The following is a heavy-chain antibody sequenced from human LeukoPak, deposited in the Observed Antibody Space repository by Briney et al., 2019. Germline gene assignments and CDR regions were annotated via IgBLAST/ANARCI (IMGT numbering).Heavy chain of an antibody. CDR2: INPNSGGT. V-gene: IGHV1-2*06. CDR1: GYTFTGYY. D-gene: IGHD6-13*01. J-gene: IGHJ4*02. CDR3: AREHPPSFSRQQLPLEVDY. Sequence: ASVKVSCKASGYTFTGYYMHWVRQAPGQGLEWMGRINPNSGGTNYAQKFQGRVTMTRDTSISIAYMELSRLRSDDTAVYYCAREHPPSFSRQQLPLEVDYWGQGALVTVSS.